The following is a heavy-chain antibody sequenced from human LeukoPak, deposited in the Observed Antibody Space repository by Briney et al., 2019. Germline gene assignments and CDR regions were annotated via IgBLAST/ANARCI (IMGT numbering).Heavy chain of an antibody. J-gene: IGHJ4*02. CDR3: ARFRGSMWELPEGYFDY. Sequence: SETLSLTCTVSGGSISSSSYYWGWIRQPPGKGLEWIRSIYYSGSTYYNPSLKSRVTISVDTSKNQFSLKLSSVTAADTAVYYSARFRGSMWELPEGYFDYWGQGTLVTVSS. CDR1: GGSISSSSYY. V-gene: IGHV4-39*07. CDR2: IYYSGST. D-gene: IGHD1-26*01.